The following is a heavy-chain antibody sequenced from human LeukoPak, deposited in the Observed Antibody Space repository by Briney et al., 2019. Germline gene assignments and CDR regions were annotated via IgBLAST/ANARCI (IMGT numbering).Heavy chain of an antibody. CDR2: IDPSDSYT. CDR3: ARLKSTVTTGPNFDY. D-gene: IGHD4-17*01. Sequence: GESLKISCKGSGYIFTSYWISWVRQMPGKGLEWMGRIDPSDSYTNYSPSFQGHVTISADKSISTAYLQWSSLKASDTAMYYCARLKSTVTTGPNFDYWGQGTLVTVSS. CDR1: GYIFTSYW. V-gene: IGHV5-10-1*01. J-gene: IGHJ4*02.